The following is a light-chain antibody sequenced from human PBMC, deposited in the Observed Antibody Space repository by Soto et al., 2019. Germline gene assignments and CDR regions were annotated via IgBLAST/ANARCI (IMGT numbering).Light chain of an antibody. V-gene: IGLV1-51*01. CDR3: GSWDSSLSAYV. J-gene: IGLJ1*01. Sequence: HSVLTXPPSVSAAPGQKVTISCSGSSSNIGGNSVSWYQQLPGTAPKLLIYDDDKRPSGIPDRFSGSKSGTSATLGITGFQTGDEADYYCGSWDSSLSAYVFATGTKVPVL. CDR1: SSNIGGNS. CDR2: DDD.